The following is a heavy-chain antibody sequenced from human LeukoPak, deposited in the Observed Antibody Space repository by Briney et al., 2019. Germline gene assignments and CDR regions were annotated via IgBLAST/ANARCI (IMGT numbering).Heavy chain of an antibody. CDR2: IYYSGST. CDR3: ARDSLIVGAVDY. J-gene: IGHJ4*02. V-gene: IGHV4-39*07. D-gene: IGHD1-26*01. CDR1: GGSISSSSYY. Sequence: SETLSLTCTVSGGSISSSSYYWGWVRQPPGKGLEWIGSIYYSGSTCYNPSLKSRVTISVDTSKNQFSLKLSSVTAADTAVYYCARDSLIVGAVDYWGQGTLVTVSS.